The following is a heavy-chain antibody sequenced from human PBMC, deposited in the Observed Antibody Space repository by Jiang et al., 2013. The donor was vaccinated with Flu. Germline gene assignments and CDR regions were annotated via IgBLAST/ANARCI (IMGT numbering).Heavy chain of an antibody. J-gene: IGHJ6*02. Sequence: SGYTFTGYYMHWVRQAPGQGLEWMGRINPNSGGTNYAQKFQGRVTMTRDTSISTAYMELSRLRSDDTAVYYCARVNGTRSSSWYYYYGMDVWGQGTTVTVSS. CDR2: INPNSGGT. V-gene: IGHV1-2*06. D-gene: IGHD6-13*01. CDR3: ARVNGTRSSSWYYYYGMDV. CDR1: GYTFTGYY.